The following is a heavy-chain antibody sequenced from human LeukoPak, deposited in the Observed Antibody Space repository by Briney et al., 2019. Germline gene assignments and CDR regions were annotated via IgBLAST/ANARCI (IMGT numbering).Heavy chain of an antibody. Sequence: PSETLSLTCTVSGGSISSYYWSWIRQPPGKGLEWIGYIYYSGSTNYNPSLKSRVTISVDKSKNQFSLKLSSVTAADSAVYYCARAKSGWYLFYFDYWGQGTLVTISS. CDR2: IYYSGST. V-gene: IGHV4-59*12. CDR3: ARAKSGWYLFYFDY. CDR1: GGSISSYY. J-gene: IGHJ4*02. D-gene: IGHD6-19*01.